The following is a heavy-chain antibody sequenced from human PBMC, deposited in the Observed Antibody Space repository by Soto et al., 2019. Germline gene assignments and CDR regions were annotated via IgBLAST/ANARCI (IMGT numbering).Heavy chain of an antibody. Sequence: QVQLQESGPGLVKPSQTLSLTCTVSGGSISSGGYYWSWIRQHPGKGLEWIGYIYYSGSTYYNPSLKRRVTISVDTSKNQFSLKLSSVTAADTAVYYCARGVGSSWHPIVVGFDYWGQGTLVTVSS. V-gene: IGHV4-31*03. D-gene: IGHD6-13*01. CDR2: IYYSGST. CDR1: GGSISSGGYY. J-gene: IGHJ4*02. CDR3: ARGVGSSWHPIVVGFDY.